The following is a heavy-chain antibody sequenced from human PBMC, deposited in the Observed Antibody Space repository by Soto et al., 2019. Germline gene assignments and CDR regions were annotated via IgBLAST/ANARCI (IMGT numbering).Heavy chain of an antibody. CDR2: IYHSGST. V-gene: IGHV4-4*02. CDR1: GGSISSSNW. J-gene: IGHJ4*02. CDR3: ARGPITIFGVVTSFDY. D-gene: IGHD3-3*01. Sequence: KASETLSLTCAVSGGSISSSNWWSWVRQPPGKGLEWIGEIYHSGSTNYNPSLKSRVTISVDKSKNQFSLKLSSVTAADTAVYYCARGPITIFGVVTSFDYWGQGTLVTVSS.